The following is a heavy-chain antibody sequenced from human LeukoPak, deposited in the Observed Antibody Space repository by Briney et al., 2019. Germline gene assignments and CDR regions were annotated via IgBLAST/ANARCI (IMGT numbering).Heavy chain of an antibody. CDR3: ARDEYYDSSGYPPFDY. J-gene: IGHJ4*02. D-gene: IGHD3-22*01. CDR2: ISAYNGNT. V-gene: IGHV1-18*04. CDR1: GYTFTSNY. Sequence: GASVKVSCKASGYTFTSNYIHWVRQAPGQGLEWMGWISAYNGNTNYAQKLQGRVTMTTDTSTSTAYMELRSLRSDDTAVYYCARDEYYDSSGYPPFDYWGQGTLVTVSS.